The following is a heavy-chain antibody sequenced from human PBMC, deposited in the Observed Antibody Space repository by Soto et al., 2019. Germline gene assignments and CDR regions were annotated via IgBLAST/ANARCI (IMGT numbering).Heavy chain of an antibody. Sequence: QVQLQESGPGLVKPSQTLSLTCSVSGGSISSGGYYWSWIRQHPEKGLEWIGYIYYSGSTNYNPSPKSRVIISVVTSSNRFSLDLRSVTAADTAIYYCARHSASWQWFDYWGQGTLVTVSS. CDR2: IYYSGST. CDR3: ARHSASWQWFDY. CDR1: GGSISSGGYY. J-gene: IGHJ5*01. D-gene: IGHD1-26*01. V-gene: IGHV4-31*03.